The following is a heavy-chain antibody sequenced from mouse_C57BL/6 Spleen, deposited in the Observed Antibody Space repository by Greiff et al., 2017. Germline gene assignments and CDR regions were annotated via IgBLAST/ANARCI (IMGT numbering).Heavy chain of an antibody. Sequence: QVQLQQSGPELVKPGASVKISCKASGYSFTSYYIHWVKQRPGQGLEWIGWIYPGSGNTQYNEKLKGKATLTADTSSSTAYMQLSSLTSEDSAVYYCARRGYYAMDYWGQETSGTVSS. J-gene: IGHJ4*01. CDR1: GYSFTSYY. V-gene: IGHV1-66*01. CDR3: ARRGYYAMDY. CDR2: IYPGSGNT.